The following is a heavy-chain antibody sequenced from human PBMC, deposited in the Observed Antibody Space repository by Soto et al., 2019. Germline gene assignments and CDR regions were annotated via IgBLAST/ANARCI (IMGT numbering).Heavy chain of an antibody. CDR3: ARGYCSTSRRYQLAS. Sequence: SETLSLTCTVSGVSISTYYWNWIRQPPGKGLEWIGSIYYSGSTNYSPSLKSRVSISIDTSKKQFSLKVSSVTAADTAMYYCARGYCSTSRRYQLASWGQGTLVTVSS. J-gene: IGHJ1*01. CDR1: GVSISTYY. D-gene: IGHD2-2*01. V-gene: IGHV4-59*01. CDR2: IYYSGST.